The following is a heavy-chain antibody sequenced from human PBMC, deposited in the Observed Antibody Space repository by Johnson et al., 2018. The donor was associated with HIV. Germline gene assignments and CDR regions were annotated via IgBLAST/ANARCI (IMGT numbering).Heavy chain of an antibody. CDR1: GFSVSNNY. V-gene: IGHV3-74*03. D-gene: IGHD6-19*01. CDR3: ARKQWLEIPSDAFDV. CDR2: IYSDGSDT. J-gene: IGHJ3*01. Sequence: VQLVESGGGLVQPGGSLRLSCGASGFSVSNNYMNWVRQAPGKGLVWVPRIYSDGSDTAYADSVKGRFTISRDNAKKTLYLQMNSLRAEDTAVYYCARKQWLEIPSDAFDVWGQGTMVTVSS.